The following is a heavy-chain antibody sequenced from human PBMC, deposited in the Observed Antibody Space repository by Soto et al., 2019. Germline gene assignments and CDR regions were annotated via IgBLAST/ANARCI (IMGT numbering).Heavy chain of an antibody. CDR2: IIPIFGTA. Sequence: QVQLVQSGAEVKKPGFSVKVSCKASGGTFSSYAISWVRQAPGQGLEWMGGIIPIFGTANYAQKFQGRVTITADESTSTAYMELSSLRSEDTAVYYCARCGQWLVPENYYFDYWGQGTLVTVSS. D-gene: IGHD6-19*01. V-gene: IGHV1-69*01. CDR1: GGTFSSYA. CDR3: ARCGQWLVPENYYFDY. J-gene: IGHJ4*02.